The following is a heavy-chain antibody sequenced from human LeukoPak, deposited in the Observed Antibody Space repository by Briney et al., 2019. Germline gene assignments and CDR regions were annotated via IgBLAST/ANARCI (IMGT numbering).Heavy chain of an antibody. D-gene: IGHD4-17*01. V-gene: IGHV1-2*02. CDR1: GYTFTGYY. J-gene: IGHJ4*02. Sequence: ASVKVSCKASGYTFTGYYMHWVRQAPGQGLEWMGWINPNSGGTNYAQKFQGRVTMTRDTSISTAYMELSRLRSDNTAVHYCASHWADGDFTGDYWGQGTLVTVSS. CDR3: ASHWADGDFTGDY. CDR2: INPNSGGT.